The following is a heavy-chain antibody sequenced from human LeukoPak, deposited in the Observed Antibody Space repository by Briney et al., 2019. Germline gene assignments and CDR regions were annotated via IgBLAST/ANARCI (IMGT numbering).Heavy chain of an antibody. CDR3: AGTLGFPNACDI. CDR1: GFTFSSYE. Sequence: PGGSLRLSCAAPGFTFSSYEMNWVRQAPGKGLEWVSYISSSGSTIYYADSVKGRFTISRDNAKNSLYLQMNSLRGEDTAVYYCAGTLGFPNACDISGQGTMVTVSS. CDR2: ISSSGSTI. J-gene: IGHJ3*02. V-gene: IGHV3-48*03.